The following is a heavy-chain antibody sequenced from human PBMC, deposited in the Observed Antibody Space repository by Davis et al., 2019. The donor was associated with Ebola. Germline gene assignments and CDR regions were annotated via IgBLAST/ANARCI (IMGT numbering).Heavy chain of an antibody. D-gene: IGHD3-10*01. CDR1: GGSISSSSYY. V-gene: IGHV4-39*01. CDR3: ARVVLLWFGVTEANWFDP. CDR2: IYYSGST. J-gene: IGHJ5*02. Sequence: SETLSLTCTVSGGSISSSSYYWGWIRQPPGKGLEWIGSIYYSGSTYYNPSLKSRVTISVDTSKNQFSLKLSSVTAADTAVYYCARVVLLWFGVTEANWFDPWGQGTLVTVSS.